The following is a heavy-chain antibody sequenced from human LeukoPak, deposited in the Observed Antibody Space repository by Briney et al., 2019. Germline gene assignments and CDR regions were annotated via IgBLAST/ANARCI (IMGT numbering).Heavy chain of an antibody. CDR2: VSHSGGT. J-gene: IGHJ4*02. CDR1: GGSIRPYY. V-gene: IGHV4-59*08. Sequence: SETLSLTCTVSGGSIRPYYWSWIRQSPGKGLEWIAYVSHSGGTNYNPSLKSRVTISLDTSKNQFSLELRSVTAEDTSLYYCARSSDSSGYYYYFDYWGQGTLVTVSS. D-gene: IGHD3-22*01. CDR3: ARSSDSSGYYYYFDY.